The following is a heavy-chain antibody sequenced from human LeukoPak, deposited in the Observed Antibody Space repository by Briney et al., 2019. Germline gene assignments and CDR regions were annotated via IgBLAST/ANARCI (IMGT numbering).Heavy chain of an antibody. D-gene: IGHD5-18*01. J-gene: IGHJ6*03. CDR1: GGTFSSYA. CDR3: ARETSRSPLWIQLWLRDYYYMDV. CDR2: IIPIFGTA. Sequence: SVKVSCKASGGTFSSYAISWVRQAPGQGLEWMGGIIPIFGTANYAQKFQGRVTITTDESTSTAYMELSSLRSEDTAVYYCARETSRSPLWIQLWLRDYYYMDVWGKGTTVTVSS. V-gene: IGHV1-69*05.